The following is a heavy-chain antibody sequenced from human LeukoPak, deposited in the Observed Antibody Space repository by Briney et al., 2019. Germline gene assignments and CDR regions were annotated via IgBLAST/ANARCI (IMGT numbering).Heavy chain of an antibody. D-gene: IGHD5-24*01. CDR3: ARELRWIQSYYFDY. CDR2: IWYDGSNK. CDR1: GFTFSSYG. J-gene: IGHJ4*02. V-gene: IGHV3-33*01. Sequence: GGSLRLSCAASGFTFSSYGMHWVRQAPGKGLEWVAVIWYDGSNKYYADSVKGRFTISRDNSKNTLYLQMNSLRDEDTDVYYCARELRWIQSYYFDYWGQGTLVTVSS.